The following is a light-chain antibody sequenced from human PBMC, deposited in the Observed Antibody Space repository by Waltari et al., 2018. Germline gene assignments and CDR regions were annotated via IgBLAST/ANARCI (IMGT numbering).Light chain of an antibody. CDR1: QSISSW. Sequence: DIQMTQSPSTLSASVGDRVTITCRASQSISSWLAWYQQKPGKAPKLLIYKASSLESGVPSRCSGSGSGTEFTLTISSLQPDDVATYYCQQYNSYSPYTFGQGTKLEIK. J-gene: IGKJ2*01. CDR3: QQYNSYSPYT. CDR2: KAS. V-gene: IGKV1-5*03.